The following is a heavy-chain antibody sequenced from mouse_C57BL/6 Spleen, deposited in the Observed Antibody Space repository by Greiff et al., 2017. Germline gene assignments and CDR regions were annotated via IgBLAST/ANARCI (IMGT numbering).Heavy chain of an antibody. D-gene: IGHD6-5*01. V-gene: IGHV1-69*01. CDR1: GYTFTSYW. CDR3: SRSTLFGYFDV. CDR2: IDPSDSYT. J-gene: IGHJ1*03. Sequence: QVQLQQSGAELVMPGASVKLSCKASGYTFTSYWMHWVKQRPGQGLEWIGEIDPSDSYTNYNQKFKGKSTLTVDKSSSTAYMQLSSLTSEDSAVYYCSRSTLFGYFDVWGTGTTVTVSS.